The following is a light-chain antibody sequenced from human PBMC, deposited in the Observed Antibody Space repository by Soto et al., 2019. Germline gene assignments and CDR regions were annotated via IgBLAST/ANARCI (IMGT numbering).Light chain of an antibody. V-gene: IGLV2-14*01. J-gene: IGLJ2*01. Sequence: QSALTQPASVSGSPGQSITISCTGTSSDVGAYNYVSWYQQHPGKAPKLMIFEVSDRPSGVSNRFSDSKSGNTASLTISGLQAEDEADYYCSSYTSSNTLVFAGGTKLTVL. CDR1: SSDVGAYNY. CDR2: EVS. CDR3: SSYTSSNTLV.